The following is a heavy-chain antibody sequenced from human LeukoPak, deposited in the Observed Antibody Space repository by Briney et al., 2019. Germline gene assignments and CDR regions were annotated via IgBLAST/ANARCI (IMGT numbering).Heavy chain of an antibody. V-gene: IGHV1-69*06. Sequence: SVKVSCKASGGTFSSYAISWVRQAPGQGLEWMGGIIPIFGTANYAQKFQGRVTITADKSTSTAYMELSRLRSDDTAVYYCARVPSLTPGYYWGQGTLVTVSS. CDR1: GGTFSSYA. CDR2: IIPIFGTA. D-gene: IGHD4-23*01. CDR3: ARVPSLTPGYY. J-gene: IGHJ4*02.